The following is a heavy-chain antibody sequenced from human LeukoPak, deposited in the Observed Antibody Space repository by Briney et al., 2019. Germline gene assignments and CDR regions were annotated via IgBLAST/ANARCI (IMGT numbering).Heavy chain of an antibody. CDR3: AREAHDYGETFGAFDI. J-gene: IGHJ3*02. V-gene: IGHV4-59*01. Sequence: SETLSLTCTVSGGSISSYYWSWIRQLPGKGLEWIGYIYYSGSTNYNPSLKSRVTISVDTSKNQFSLKLGSVTAADTAVYYCAREAHDYGETFGAFDIWGQGTMVTVSS. CDR2: IYYSGST. D-gene: IGHD4-17*01. CDR1: GGSISSYY.